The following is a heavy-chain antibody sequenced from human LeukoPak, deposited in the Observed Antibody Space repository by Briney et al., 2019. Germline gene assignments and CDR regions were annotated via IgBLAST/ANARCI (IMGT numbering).Heavy chain of an antibody. CDR1: GFTFSRYW. D-gene: IGHD2-21*02. J-gene: IGHJ3*01. Sequence: GGSLRLSCAASGFTFSRYWMHWVRQAPGKGLVWVSRISHDGSSLSYADSVRGRFIISRDNAKNTLYLQMNSLRVEDTAVYFCTSLVVTDNWAFDVRGQGTTVTVSS. V-gene: IGHV3-74*01. CDR2: ISHDGSSL. CDR3: TSLVVTDNWAFDV.